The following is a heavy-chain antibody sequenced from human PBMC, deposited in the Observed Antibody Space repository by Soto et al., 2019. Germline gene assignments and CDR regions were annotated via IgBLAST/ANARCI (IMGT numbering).Heavy chain of an antibody. D-gene: IGHD6-19*01. V-gene: IGHV3-53*02. Sequence: EVQLVETGGGLIQPGGSLRLSCAASGFTVSSNYMSWVRQAPGKGLQWVSVIYSGGSTYYADSVKGRFTISRDNSKNTLYLQMNSLRAEDTAVYYCAREAPSSGWYYFDYWGQGTLVTVSS. CDR1: GFTVSSNY. J-gene: IGHJ4*02. CDR2: IYSGGST. CDR3: AREAPSSGWYYFDY.